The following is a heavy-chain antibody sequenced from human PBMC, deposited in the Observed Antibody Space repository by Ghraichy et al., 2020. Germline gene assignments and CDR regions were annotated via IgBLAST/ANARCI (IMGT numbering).Heavy chain of an antibody. CDR1: GGPISSYY. D-gene: IGHD3-22*01. Sequence: SETLSLTCTVSGGPISSYYWSWIRQPPGKGLEWIGYINYSGSTNYNPSLKSRVTISVDTSKNQFSLKLSSVTAADTAVYYCARHTYYCYSSGCGFDYWGQGTLVTVSS. J-gene: IGHJ4*02. CDR2: INYSGST. CDR3: ARHTYYCYSSGCGFDY. V-gene: IGHV4-59*01.